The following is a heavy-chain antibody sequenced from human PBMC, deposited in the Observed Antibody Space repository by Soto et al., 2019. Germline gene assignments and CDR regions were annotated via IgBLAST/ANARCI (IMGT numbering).Heavy chain of an antibody. D-gene: IGHD6-6*01. Sequence: SETLSLTCTVSGGSISSYYWSWIRQPPGKGLEWIGYIYYSGSTNYNPSLKSRVTISVDTSKNQFSLKLSSVTAADTAVYYCARVSSSSPWDYYYYMDVWGKGTTVTV. CDR2: IYYSGST. V-gene: IGHV4-59*01. CDR3: ARVSSSSPWDYYYYMDV. J-gene: IGHJ6*03. CDR1: GGSISSYY.